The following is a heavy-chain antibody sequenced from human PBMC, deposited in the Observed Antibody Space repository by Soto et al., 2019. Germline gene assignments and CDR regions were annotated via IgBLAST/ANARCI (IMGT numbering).Heavy chain of an antibody. CDR1: GGTVSSYA. CDR2: FIPIFVSA. V-gene: IGHV1-69*13. J-gene: IGHJ4*02. Sequence: SVKVSCKASGGTVSSYAITWVRQAPGKGLEWMGVFIPIFVSAHYAPKFQGRIPITADESTSPAHMDLSALTSEHTALYSLLLSFSSDMSRFRGYDLWGQGTQVTVSS. D-gene: IGHD6-6*01. CDR3: LLSFSSDMSRFRGYDL.